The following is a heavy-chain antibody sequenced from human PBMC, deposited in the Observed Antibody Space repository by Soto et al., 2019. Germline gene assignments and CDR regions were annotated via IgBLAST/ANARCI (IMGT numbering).Heavy chain of an antibody. CDR3: GRQPYGSNSGVDY. D-gene: IGHD4-17*01. CDR1: GLTLNNFW. V-gene: IGHV3-7*01. CDR2: IKQDGSQT. Sequence: PGGSLRLSCAASGLTLNNFWMSWIRQAPGKGLEWVANIKQDGSQTFSVDSVMGRFTISRDNAKNSLFLQMNSLRAEDTAVYYCGRQPYGSNSGVDYWGQGTLVTVSS. J-gene: IGHJ4*02.